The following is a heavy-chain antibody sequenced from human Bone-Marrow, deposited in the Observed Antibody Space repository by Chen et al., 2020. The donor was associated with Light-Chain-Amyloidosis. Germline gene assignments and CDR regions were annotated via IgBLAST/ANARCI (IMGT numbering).Heavy chain of an antibody. CDR3: AKDRCTSISCSDFDY. Sequence: VQLVESGGGLVQPGGSLRLSCVGSGFTFSNYAMTWVRQAPGKGLEWVSVARGGDGPTSYADSVRGLFTIYRDNSKNTLYLQMNSLRAEDTAVYYCAKDRCTSISCSDFDYWGQGTLVTVSS. V-gene: IGHV3-23*04. J-gene: IGHJ4*02. D-gene: IGHD2-2*01. CDR2: ARGGDGPT. CDR1: GFTFSNYA.